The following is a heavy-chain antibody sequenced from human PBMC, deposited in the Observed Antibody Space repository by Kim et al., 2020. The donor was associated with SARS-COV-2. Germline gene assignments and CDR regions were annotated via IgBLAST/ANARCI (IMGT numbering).Heavy chain of an antibody. Sequence: GGSLRLSCTASGFTFGDYAMSWVRQAPGKGLEWVGFIRSKAYGGTTEYAASVKGRFTISRDDSKSIAYLQMNSLKTEDTAVYYCTRDSNTNYDFWSGYFQSYGMDVWGQGTTVTVSS. CDR2: IRSKAYGGTT. V-gene: IGHV3-49*04. CDR1: GFTFGDYA. D-gene: IGHD3-3*01. J-gene: IGHJ6*02. CDR3: TRDSNTNYDFWSGYFQSYGMDV.